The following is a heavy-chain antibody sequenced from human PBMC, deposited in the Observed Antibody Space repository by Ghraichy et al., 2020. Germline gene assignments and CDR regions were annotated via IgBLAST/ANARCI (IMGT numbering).Heavy chain of an antibody. CDR2: INHSGST. V-gene: IGHV4-34*01. Sequence: SETLSLTCAVYGGSFSGYYWSWIRQPPGKGLEWIGEINHSGSTNYNPSLKSRVTISVDTSKNQFSLKLSSVTAADTAVYYCARGRFLAYCGGDCYSSFSRRFDRRRTFDYWGQGTLVTVSS. J-gene: IGHJ4*02. D-gene: IGHD2-21*01. CDR1: GGSFSGYY. CDR3: ARGRFLAYCGGDCYSSFSRRFDRRRTFDY.